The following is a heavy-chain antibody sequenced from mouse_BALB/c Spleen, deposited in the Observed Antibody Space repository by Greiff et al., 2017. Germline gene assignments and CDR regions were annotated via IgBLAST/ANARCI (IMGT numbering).Heavy chain of an antibody. D-gene: IGHD2-4*01. CDR2: IWAGGST. J-gene: IGHJ4*01. V-gene: IGHV2-9*02. CDR1: GFSLTSYG. CDR3: ARDNYDYHYAMDY. Sequence: QVQLKQSGPGLVAPSQSLSITCTVSGFSLTSYGVQWVRQPPGKGLEWLGVIWAGGSTNYNSALMSRLSISKDNSKSQVFLKMNSLQTDDTAMYYCARDNYDYHYAMDYWGQGTSVTVSS.